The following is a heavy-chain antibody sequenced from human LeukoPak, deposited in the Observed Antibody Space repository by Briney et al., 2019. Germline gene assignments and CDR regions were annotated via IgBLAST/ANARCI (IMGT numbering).Heavy chain of an antibody. CDR2: IKSKTDGSTT. CDR1: GFTFSNGW. V-gene: IGHV3-15*01. D-gene: IGHD1-26*01. J-gene: IGHJ6*02. CDR3: TTVEGATLYYYYGMDV. Sequence: GGSLRLSCAASGFTFSNGWMSWVRQAPGKGLEWVGHIKSKTDGSTTDYAAPVKGRFTISRDDSKNTLYLQMNSLKTEDTAVYYCTTVEGATLYYYYGMDVWGQGTTVTVSS.